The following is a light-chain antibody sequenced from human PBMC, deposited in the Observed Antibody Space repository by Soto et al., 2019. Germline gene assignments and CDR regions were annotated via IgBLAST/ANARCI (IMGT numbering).Light chain of an antibody. J-gene: IGLJ3*02. CDR3: QSYDSSLSGNWV. Sequence: QSALTQPPSVSGAPGQRVTISCTGSSSNIGAGYDVHWYQQLPGTAPKLLIYGNSNRPSGVPDRFSGSKSGTSASLAITGLQAEDEADHYCQSYDSSLSGNWVFGGGTKLTVL. CDR1: SSNIGAGYD. V-gene: IGLV1-40*01. CDR2: GNS.